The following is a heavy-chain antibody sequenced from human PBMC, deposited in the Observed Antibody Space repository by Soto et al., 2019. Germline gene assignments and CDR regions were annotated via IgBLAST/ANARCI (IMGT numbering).Heavy chain of an antibody. CDR1: GGPIRSSSHY. Sequence: LSLTCTVSGGPIRSSSHYWGWIRQSPGTGLEWIGSIDESGDSYYNPSLKSRVTIFVDTSKNQFSLKLISVTGADSAIYYCAREGGYVDYWGQGTLVTV. D-gene: IGHD1-1*01. CDR3: AREGGYVDY. J-gene: IGHJ4*02. V-gene: IGHV4-39*02. CDR2: IDESGDS.